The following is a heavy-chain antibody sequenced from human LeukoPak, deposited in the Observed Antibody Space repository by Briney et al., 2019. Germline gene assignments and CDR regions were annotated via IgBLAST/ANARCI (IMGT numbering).Heavy chain of an antibody. CDR1: GFTFDDYA. V-gene: IGHV3-9*01. CDR2: ISWNSGSI. CDR3: TKGTNAARHYFDY. J-gene: IGHJ4*02. D-gene: IGHD2-15*01. Sequence: PGRSLRLSCAASGFTFDDYAMHWVRQAPGKGLEWVSGISWNSGSIDYADSVKGRFTISRDNAKNSLYLQMNSLRAEDTVLYYCTKGTNAARHYFDYWGQGTLVTVSS.